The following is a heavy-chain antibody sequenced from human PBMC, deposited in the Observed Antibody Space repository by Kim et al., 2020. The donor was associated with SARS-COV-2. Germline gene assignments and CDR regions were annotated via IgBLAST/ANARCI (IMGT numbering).Heavy chain of an antibody. J-gene: IGHJ5*02. CDR2: IIPFFGTA. V-gene: IGHV1-69*13. D-gene: IGHD2-15*01. CDR3: ARGSRDCSGGSCYPQVYYDSSCYYDYES. Sequence: SVKVSCKASGCTFSSYAISWVRQAPGQGLEWMGGIIPFFGTAKYPQKFQGRVTITAVESTSRAYMELSSLRSEDTAVSYCARGSRDCSGGSCYPQVYYDSSCYYDYESWGQGTLVTVSS. CDR1: GCTFSSYA.